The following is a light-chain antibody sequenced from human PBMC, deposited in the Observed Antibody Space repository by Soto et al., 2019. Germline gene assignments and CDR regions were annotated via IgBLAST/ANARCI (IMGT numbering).Light chain of an antibody. Sequence: DIQMTQSPSSLSASVGDRVTITCRASQSISNYLNSYQQGPGKAPKIVIYAASTLQSGVPSRLSGSGSGTDFTLTISSLQPEDFATYYCQQSYSTPYTFGQGTNLEIK. V-gene: IGKV1-39*01. CDR2: AAS. J-gene: IGKJ2*01. CDR3: QQSYSTPYT. CDR1: QSISNY.